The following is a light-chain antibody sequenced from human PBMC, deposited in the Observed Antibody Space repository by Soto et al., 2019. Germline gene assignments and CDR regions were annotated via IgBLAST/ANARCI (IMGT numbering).Light chain of an antibody. CDR2: RNN. CDR1: SSNIGSNY. J-gene: IGLJ2*01. Sequence: QTVVTQPPSASGTPGQRVTISCSGSSSNIGSNYVYWYQQLPGTAPKLLIYRNNQRPSGVPDRFSGSKSGTSASLAISGLRSADEADYYCAAWDASLSGHVVFGGGTQLTVL. V-gene: IGLV1-47*01. CDR3: AAWDASLSGHVV.